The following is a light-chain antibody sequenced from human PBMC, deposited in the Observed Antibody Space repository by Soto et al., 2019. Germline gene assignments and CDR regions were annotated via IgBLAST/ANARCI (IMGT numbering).Light chain of an antibody. CDR1: QGISNS. CDR3: QNYNSAPRT. V-gene: IGKV1-27*01. J-gene: IGKJ1*01. Sequence: DTQMTQSPSSLSASVGDRVTITCRASQGISNSLAWYQQKPGKVPELLIYGASTLQPGVPSRFSGSGSGTDLALTISSLQPEDVATYYCQNYNSAPRTFGQGTKVELK. CDR2: GAS.